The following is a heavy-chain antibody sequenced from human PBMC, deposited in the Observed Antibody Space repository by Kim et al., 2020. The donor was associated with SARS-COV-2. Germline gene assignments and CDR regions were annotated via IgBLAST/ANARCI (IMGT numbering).Heavy chain of an antibody. V-gene: IGHV4-59*08. CDR2: IYYSGST. Sequence: SETLSLTCTVSGGSISSYYWSWIRQPPGKGLEWIGYIYYSGSTNYNPSLKSRVTISVDTSKNQFSRKLSSVTAADTAVYYFAKGAAAGYWGQGTLVTVSS. D-gene: IGHD6-13*01. CDR3: AKGAAAGY. J-gene: IGHJ4*02. CDR1: GGSISSYY.